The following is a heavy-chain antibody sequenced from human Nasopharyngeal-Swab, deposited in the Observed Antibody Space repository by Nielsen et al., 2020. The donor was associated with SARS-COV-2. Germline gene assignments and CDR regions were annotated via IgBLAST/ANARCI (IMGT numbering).Heavy chain of an antibody. V-gene: IGHV4-39*01. CDR1: GGSITSNTYY. Sequence: SETLSLTCSVSGGSITSNTYYWGWIRQPPGKGLEYIGTIYHNGNTYYNPSLESRVTISVDPSKNQFSLKLTSVTAADTAIYYCARQEEIVLIVAETHSGWFDPWGQGTLVTVSS. CDR3: ARQEEIVLIVAETHSGWFDP. D-gene: IGHD2-15*01. CDR2: IYHNGNT. J-gene: IGHJ5*02.